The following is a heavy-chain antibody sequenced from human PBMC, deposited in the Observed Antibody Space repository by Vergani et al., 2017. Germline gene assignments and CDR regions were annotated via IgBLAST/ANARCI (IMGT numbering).Heavy chain of an antibody. CDR3: ASAEAGLDAFDI. D-gene: IGHD6-19*01. Sequence: QVQLVQSGAEVRKPGSAVKVSCKVSGDTFSNFAFSWVRQAPGRGLEWMGGIIPLFGTTRSTQKFQGRVTLTTDDLTSTLYLSVDSLKSEDTAVYYCASAEAGLDAFDIWGQGTMVTVSS. V-gene: IGHV1-69*01. CDR2: IIPLFGTT. J-gene: IGHJ3*02. CDR1: GDTFSNFA.